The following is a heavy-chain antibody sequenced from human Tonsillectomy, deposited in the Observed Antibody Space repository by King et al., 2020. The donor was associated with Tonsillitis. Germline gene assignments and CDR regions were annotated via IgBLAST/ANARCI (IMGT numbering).Heavy chain of an antibody. Sequence: QLVQSGGGVVQPGRSLRLSCAASGFTFSSYTMHWVRQAPGKGLEWVALISYGGGEKYYADSVKGRFTISRDNSNNTLSLQMTSLRAEDTAVYYCARDRHGWTPYYIDYWGQGTLATVSS. CDR1: GFTFSSYT. CDR3: ARDRHGWTPYYIDY. J-gene: IGHJ4*02. D-gene: IGHD6-19*01. V-gene: IGHV3-30*01. CDR2: ISYGGGEK.